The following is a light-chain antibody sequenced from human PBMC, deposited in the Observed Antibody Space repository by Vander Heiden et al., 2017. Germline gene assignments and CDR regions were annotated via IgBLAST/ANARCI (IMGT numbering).Light chain of an antibody. J-gene: IGLJ2*01. CDR2: GNT. CDR1: SSNIGAGYD. V-gene: IGLV1-40*01. CDR3: QSYDSSLSGSKV. Sequence: QSVLTQPPSVSGAPRQSVTISCTGSSSNIGAGYDVHWYQQLPGTALKLLIYGNTNRPSGVPYRFSGSKSGTSASLAITGLQAEDEADYYGQSYDSSLSGSKVFGGGTKLTVL.